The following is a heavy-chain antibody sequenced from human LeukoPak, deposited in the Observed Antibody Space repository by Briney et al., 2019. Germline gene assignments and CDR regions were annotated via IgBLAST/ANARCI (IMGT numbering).Heavy chain of an antibody. CDR2: IKRDGSEK. Sequence: GGSLRLSCTASGFTFSRYWMIWVRQAPGKGLEWVANIKRDGSEKYYVDSVKGRFTIPRDNAKNSLFLQMNGLRVEDTAVYYCARDASYYDSSGYYDAFDIWGQGTMVTVSS. CDR1: GFTFSRYW. CDR3: ARDASYYDSSGYYDAFDI. J-gene: IGHJ3*02. V-gene: IGHV3-7*01. D-gene: IGHD3-22*01.